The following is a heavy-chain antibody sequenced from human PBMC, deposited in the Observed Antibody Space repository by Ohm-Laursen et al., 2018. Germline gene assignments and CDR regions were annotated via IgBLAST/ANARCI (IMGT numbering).Heavy chain of an antibody. D-gene: IGHD2-15*01. J-gene: IGHJ6*02. Sequence: SLRLSCSASGFTFSSYAMHWVRQAPGKGLEWVSGISWNSGSIGYADSVKGRFTISRDNAKNSLYLQMNSLRAEDTALYYCAKDVGGGRNYYGMDVWGQGTTVTVSS. V-gene: IGHV3-9*01. CDR3: AKDVGGGRNYYGMDV. CDR1: GFTFSSYA. CDR2: ISWNSGSI.